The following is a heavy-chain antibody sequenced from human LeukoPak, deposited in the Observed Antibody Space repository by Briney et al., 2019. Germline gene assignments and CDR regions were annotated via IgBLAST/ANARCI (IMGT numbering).Heavy chain of an antibody. CDR3: ARVIHSSSYPGRDYYYYMDV. D-gene: IGHD6-13*01. Sequence: SQTLSLTCAISGDSVSSNSAAWNWIRQSPSRGLEWLGRTYYRSKWYNDYAVSVKSRITINPDTSKNQFSLQLNSVTPEDTAVYYCARVIHSSSYPGRDYYYYMDVWGKGTTVTISS. CDR2: TYYRSKWYN. CDR1: GDSVSSNSAA. J-gene: IGHJ6*03. V-gene: IGHV6-1*01.